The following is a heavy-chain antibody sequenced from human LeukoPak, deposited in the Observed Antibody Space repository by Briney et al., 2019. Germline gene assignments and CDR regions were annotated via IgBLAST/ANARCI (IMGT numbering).Heavy chain of an antibody. D-gene: IGHD5-12*01. V-gene: IGHV1-2*02. CDR1: GYTFTGYY. J-gene: IGHJ6*03. CDR2: INPNSGGT. CDR3: ARGRVATIRADYYYYYMDV. Sequence: ASVKVSCKASGYTFTGYYMHWVRQAPGQGLEWMGWINPNSGGTNYAQKFQGRVTMTRDTSISTAYMELSRLRSDDTAVYYCARGRVATIRADYYYYYMDVWGKGTTVTVSS.